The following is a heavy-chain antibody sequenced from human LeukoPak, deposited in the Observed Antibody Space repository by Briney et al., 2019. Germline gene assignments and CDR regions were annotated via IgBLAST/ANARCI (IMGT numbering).Heavy chain of an antibody. CDR3: ARAGVISDY. J-gene: IGHJ4*02. CDR2: INHSGST. CDR1: GGSFSGYY. V-gene: IGHV4-34*01. Sequence: SSETLSLTCAVYGGSFSGYYWSWIRQPPGKGLEWIGEINHSGSTNYNPSLKSRVTISVDTSKNQFSLKLSPVTAADTAVYYCARAGVISDYWGQGTLVTVSS. D-gene: IGHD2/OR15-2a*01.